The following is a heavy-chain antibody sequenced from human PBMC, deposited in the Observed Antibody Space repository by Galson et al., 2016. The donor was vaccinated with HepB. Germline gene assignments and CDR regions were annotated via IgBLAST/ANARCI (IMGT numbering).Heavy chain of an antibody. D-gene: IGHD2-15*01. CDR1: GFTLGDNA. CDR2: IRGNGNT. Sequence: SLRLSCAASGFTLGDNAMTWARQAPGKGLEWVSDIRGNGNTYYANSVKGRFTISRDNSKNMLYLHMNSLRVEDTAIYYCGGHGGFSTWGQGTLVTVSS. V-gene: IGHV3-23*01. CDR3: GGHGGFST. J-gene: IGHJ4*02.